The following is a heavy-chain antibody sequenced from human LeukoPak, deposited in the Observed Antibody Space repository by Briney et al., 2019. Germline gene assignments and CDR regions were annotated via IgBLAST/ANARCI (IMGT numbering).Heavy chain of an antibody. CDR2: INPSGGST. Sequence: GASVKVSSKASGYTFTSYYMHWVRHTPGQGLEWMGIINPSGGSTSYAQKFQGRVTMTRDTSTSTVYMELSSLRSEDTAVYYCATTDPSRELYYFDYWGQGTLVTVSS. J-gene: IGHJ4*02. CDR1: GYTFTSYY. CDR3: ATTDPSRELYYFDY. V-gene: IGHV1-46*01. D-gene: IGHD1-7*01.